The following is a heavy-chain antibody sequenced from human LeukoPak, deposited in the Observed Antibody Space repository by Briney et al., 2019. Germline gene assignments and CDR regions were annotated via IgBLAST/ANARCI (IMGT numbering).Heavy chain of an antibody. Sequence: GASVKVSCKASGFTFTGSAVQWVRQARGQRLEWIGWIVVGSGNSNYAQKFQERVTITRDMSTSTAYMELSSLRSEDTAVYYCARRYYGSGSYYWPLDYWGQGTLVTVSS. D-gene: IGHD3-10*01. CDR2: IVVGSGNS. CDR1: GFTFTGSA. CDR3: ARRYYGSGSYYWPLDY. V-gene: IGHV1-58*01. J-gene: IGHJ4*02.